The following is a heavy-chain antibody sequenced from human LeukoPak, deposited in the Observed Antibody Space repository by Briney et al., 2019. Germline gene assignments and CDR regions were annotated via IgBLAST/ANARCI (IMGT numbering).Heavy chain of an antibody. J-gene: IGHJ6*02. CDR3: ARGLSSYYYCTMDV. V-gene: IGHV4-59*01. Sequence: SETLSLTCTVSGGSISSYSWSWIRQPPGKGLEWIGYIYYSGSSDYDPSLKSRVTISVDTSKNQFSLKLSSVTAADTAVYYCARGLSSYYYCTMDVWGQETTVTVSS. CDR2: IYYSGSS. D-gene: IGHD2/OR15-2a*01. CDR1: GGSISSYS.